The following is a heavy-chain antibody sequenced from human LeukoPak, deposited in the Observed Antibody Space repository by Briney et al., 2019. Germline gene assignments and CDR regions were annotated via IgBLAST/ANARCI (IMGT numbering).Heavy chain of an antibody. CDR3: ASINGGWPCFDF. D-gene: IGHD6-19*01. J-gene: IGHJ4*02. CDR1: GGSKSRYY. Sequence: PSETLSLTCPLSGGSKSRYYASWLRQPPGKGLEWIGYIYYSGSTNYNPSLKSQVALSVDTSKNQFSLKLSSVTAADTAVYYCASINGGWPCFDFWGQGTLVTVSS. V-gene: IGHV4-59*01. CDR2: IYYSGST.